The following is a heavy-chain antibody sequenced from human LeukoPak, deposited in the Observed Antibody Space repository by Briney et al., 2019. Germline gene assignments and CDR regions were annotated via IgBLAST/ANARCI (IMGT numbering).Heavy chain of an antibody. CDR2: IKSKTDGGTT. CDR1: GFAFSNAW. CDR3: TTEEKRRFWDIVVVPATTQDY. V-gene: IGHV3-15*01. D-gene: IGHD2-2*01. Sequence: PGGSLRLSCAASGFAFSNAWMSWVRQAPGKGLEWVGRIKSKTDGGTTDYAAPVKGRFTISRDDPKNTLYLQMNSLKTEDTAVYYCTTEEKRRFWDIVVVPATTQDYWGQGTLVTVSS. J-gene: IGHJ4*02.